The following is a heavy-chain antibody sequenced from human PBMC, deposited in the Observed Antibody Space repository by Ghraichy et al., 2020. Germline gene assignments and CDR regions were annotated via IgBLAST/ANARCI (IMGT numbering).Heavy chain of an antibody. CDR1: GFTFDDYG. J-gene: IGHJ4*02. CDR3: ARGSTPYSSGGAVDY. CDR2: IKWNGGST. D-gene: IGHD6-19*01. V-gene: IGHV3-20*04. Sequence: GGSLRLSCAASGFTFDDYGMSWVRQAPGKGLEWVSGIKWNGGSTGYADSVKGRFTISRDNAKNSLYLQMNSLRAEDTALYYCARGSTPYSSGGAVDYWGQGTLVTVSS.